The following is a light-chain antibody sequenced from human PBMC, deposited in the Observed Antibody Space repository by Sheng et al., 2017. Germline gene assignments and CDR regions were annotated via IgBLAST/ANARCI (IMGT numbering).Light chain of an antibody. J-gene: IGLJ2*01. V-gene: IGLV3-19*01. Sequence: SSELTQDPAVSVALGQTVRITCQGDSLRSYYASWYQQKPGQAPLLVIYAKNNRPSGIPDRFSGSSSGNTASLTITGAQAEDEADYYCNSRDSSGNHLGVFGGGTKLTVL. CDR3: NSRDSSGNHLGV. CDR2: AKN. CDR1: SLRSYY.